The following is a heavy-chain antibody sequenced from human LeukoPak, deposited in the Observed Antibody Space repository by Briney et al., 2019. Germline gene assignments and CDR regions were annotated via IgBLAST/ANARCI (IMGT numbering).Heavy chain of an antibody. D-gene: IGHD2-2*01. V-gene: IGHV4-4*07. CDR2: IYTSGST. CDR1: GGSISSYY. Sequence: SETLSLTCTVSGGSISSYYWSWIRQPAGKGLEWIGRIYTSGSTNYNPSLKSRVTMSVDTSKNQFSLKLSSVTAADTAVYYCARELGYCGSTSCYFDYWGQGTLVTVSS. CDR3: ARELGYCGSTSCYFDY. J-gene: IGHJ4*02.